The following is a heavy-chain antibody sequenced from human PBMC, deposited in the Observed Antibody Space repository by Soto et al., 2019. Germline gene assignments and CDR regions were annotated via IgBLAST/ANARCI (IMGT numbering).Heavy chain of an antibody. Sequence: ASVKVSCKSSGYTSPSYGISWVRHAPGQGLEWMGSISVLNGDTNFAQKFQGRVTMTTDTSTSTVYMDVRSLRSDDTAIYYCASGGTVPHCGMDVWGQGTTVTVSS. CDR1: GYTSPSYG. CDR2: ISVLNGDT. D-gene: IGHD2-2*01. CDR3: ASGGTVPHCGMDV. J-gene: IGHJ6*02. V-gene: IGHV1-18*01.